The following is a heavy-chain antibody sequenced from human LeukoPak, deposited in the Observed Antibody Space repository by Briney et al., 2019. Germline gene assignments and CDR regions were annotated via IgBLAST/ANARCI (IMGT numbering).Heavy chain of an antibody. D-gene: IGHD6-19*01. CDR1: GGSISSSSYY. CDR3: ARGPAVAGSVDPGYYYYYGMDV. V-gene: IGHV4-39*01. J-gene: IGHJ6*02. CDR2: IYYSGST. Sequence: SETLSLTCTVSGGSISSSSYYWGWIRQPPGKGLEWIGSIYYSGSTYYNPSLKSRVTISVDTSKNQFSLKLSSVTAADTAVYYCARGPAVAGSVDPGYYYYYGMDVWGQGTTVTVSS.